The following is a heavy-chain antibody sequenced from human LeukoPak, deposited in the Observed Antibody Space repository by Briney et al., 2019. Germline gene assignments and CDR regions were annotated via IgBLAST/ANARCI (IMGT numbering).Heavy chain of an antibody. CDR1: GFTFRSYG. D-gene: IGHD1-26*01. J-gene: IGHJ3*02. CDR2: ISSDVINK. CDR3: ARDLKGACDI. V-gene: IGHV3-33*01. Sequence: GGSLRLSCAASGFTFRSYGMHWVRQAPGKGLEWVAFISSDVINKNYADSVKGRFTISRDNSKNTLYLQMNSLRAEDTAVYYCARDLKGACDIWGQGTMVTVSS.